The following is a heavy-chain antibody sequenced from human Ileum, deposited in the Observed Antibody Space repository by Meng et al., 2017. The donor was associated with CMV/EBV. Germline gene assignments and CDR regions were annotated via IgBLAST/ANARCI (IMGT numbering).Heavy chain of an antibody. D-gene: IGHD2-15*01. CDR3: VRQVVAASFDY. CDR2: IYYSGSP. CDR1: GGSITSGNYY. V-gene: IGHV4-30-4*08. Sequence: VQLQESGPGLVKPSQTPSLTCTVSGGSITSGNYYWSWIRQPPGRGLEWIGYIYYSGSPYYKPSLKSRVTISLDTSKNQFSLNLRSVTATDSAVYYCVRQVVAASFDYWGQGALVTVSS. J-gene: IGHJ4*02.